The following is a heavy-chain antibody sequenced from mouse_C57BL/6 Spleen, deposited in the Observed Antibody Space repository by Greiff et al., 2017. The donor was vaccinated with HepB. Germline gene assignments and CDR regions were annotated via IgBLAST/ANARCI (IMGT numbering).Heavy chain of an antibody. CDR1: GFTFSSYA. CDR3: AREGVRTKGFDY. V-gene: IGHV5-4*01. Sequence: EVHLVESGGGLVKPGGSLKLSCAASGFTFSSYAMSWVRQTPEKRLEWVATISDGGSYTYYPDNVKGRFTISRDNAKNNLYLQMSHLKSEDTAMYYCAREGVRTKGFDYWGQGTTLTVSS. J-gene: IGHJ2*01. CDR2: ISDGGSYT. D-gene: IGHD2-14*01.